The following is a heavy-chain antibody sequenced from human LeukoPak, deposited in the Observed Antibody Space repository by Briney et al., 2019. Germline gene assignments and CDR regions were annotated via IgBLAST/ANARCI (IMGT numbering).Heavy chain of an antibody. Sequence: SETLSLTCTVSVGSISSYYWSWIRQPPGKGLEWIGYIYYSGSTNYNPSLKSRVTISVDTSKNQFSLKLSSVTAADTAVYYCAREPRAPPGAFDIWGQGTMVTVSS. CDR2: IYYSGST. CDR3: AREPRAPPGAFDI. CDR1: VGSISSYY. J-gene: IGHJ3*02. D-gene: IGHD3-10*01. V-gene: IGHV4-59*01.